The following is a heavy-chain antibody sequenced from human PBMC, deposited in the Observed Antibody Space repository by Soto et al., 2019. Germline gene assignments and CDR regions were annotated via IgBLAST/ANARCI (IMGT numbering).Heavy chain of an antibody. CDR3: ARRGLSDLTTGDAFDV. V-gene: IGHV5-51*01. J-gene: IGHJ3*01. Sequence: EVQLEQSGAEVKKPGESLKISCQGSGYNFLRFWIAWVRQVPGKGLEWMGIIYPADSDSTYSPSFQGQVTISVVGSGSTAYLLWVSLMDSDTAMYFCARRGLSDLTTGDAFDVWGQGTMVTVSS. CDR1: GYNFLRFW. CDR2: IYPADSDS. D-gene: IGHD4-17*01.